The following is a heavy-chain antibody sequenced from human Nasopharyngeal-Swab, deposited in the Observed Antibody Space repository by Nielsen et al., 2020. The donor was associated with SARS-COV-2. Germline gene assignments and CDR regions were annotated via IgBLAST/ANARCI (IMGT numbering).Heavy chain of an antibody. D-gene: IGHD5-18*01. V-gene: IGHV3-21*01. J-gene: IGHJ4*02. CDR3: ARDHPHTAIDY. CDR2: ISSSSSYI. Sequence: WIRQPPGKGPEWVSSISSSSSYIYYADSVKGRFTISRDNAKNSLYLQMNSLRAEDTAVYYCARDHPHTAIDYWGQGTLVTVSS.